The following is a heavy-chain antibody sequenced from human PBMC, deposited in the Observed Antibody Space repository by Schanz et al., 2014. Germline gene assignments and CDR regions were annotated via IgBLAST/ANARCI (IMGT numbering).Heavy chain of an antibody. D-gene: IGHD1-26*01. J-gene: IGHJ2*01. V-gene: IGHV3-11*03. CDR2: INTGSNYI. CDR1: GFSFSDYY. Sequence: PGGSLRLSCAASGFSFSDYYMSWTRQAPGKGLEWISFINTGSNYINYADSVKGRFTISRDNTKNSLFLQLNSLRADDTAVYYCARNRGSGGQNWYFDLWGRGTLVTVSS. CDR3: ARNRGSGGQNWYFDL.